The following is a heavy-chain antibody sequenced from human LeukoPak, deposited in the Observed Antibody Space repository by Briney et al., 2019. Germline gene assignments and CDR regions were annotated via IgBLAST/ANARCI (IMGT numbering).Heavy chain of an antibody. CDR2: ISYDGSNK. CDR3: AREIPDDSSSTSCYKSAFDY. J-gene: IGHJ4*02. V-gene: IGHV3-30-3*01. CDR1: GFTFSSYA. D-gene: IGHD2-2*02. Sequence: PGRSLRLSCAASGFTFSSYAMHWVRQAPGKGLEWVAVISYDGSNKYYADSVKGRFTISRDNSKNTLYLQMNSLRAEDTAVYYCAREIPDDSSSTSCYKSAFDYWGQGTLVTVSS.